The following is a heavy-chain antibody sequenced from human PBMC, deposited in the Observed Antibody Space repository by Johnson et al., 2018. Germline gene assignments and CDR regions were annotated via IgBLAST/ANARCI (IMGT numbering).Heavy chain of an antibody. CDR2: INHSGST. Sequence: QVQLQQWGAGLLKPSETXSLTCAVYGGSFSGYYWSWIRQPPGKGLEWIGEINHSGSTNYNPSLKSRVTISVDTSKNQFSRKLSSLTAADTAVYYWARDRYSSSSPLSSGDYYMDVWGKGTTVTVSS. CDR3: ARDRYSSSSPLSSGDYYMDV. V-gene: IGHV4-34*01. J-gene: IGHJ6*03. D-gene: IGHD6-6*01. CDR1: GGSFSGYY.